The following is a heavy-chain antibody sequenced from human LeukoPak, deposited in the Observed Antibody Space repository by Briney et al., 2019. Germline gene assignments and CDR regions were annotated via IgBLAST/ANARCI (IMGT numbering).Heavy chain of an antibody. CDR3: ARGVPPGWYFDL. CDR2: IYSGGST. V-gene: IGHV3-53*01. CDR1: GFTVSSNY. D-gene: IGHD6-6*01. Sequence: PGGSLRLSCAASGFTVSSNYMSWVRQAPGKGLEWVSVIYSGGSTHYADSVKGRFTISRDNSKNTLHLQMNTLRAEDTAVYYCARGVPPGWYFDLWGRGTLVTVSS. J-gene: IGHJ2*01.